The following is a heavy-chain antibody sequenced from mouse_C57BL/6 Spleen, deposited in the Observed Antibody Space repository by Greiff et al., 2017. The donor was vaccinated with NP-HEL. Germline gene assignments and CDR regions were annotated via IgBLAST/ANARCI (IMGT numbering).Heavy chain of an antibody. Sequence: QVQLQQPGAELVMHGASVKLSCKASGYTFTSYWMHWVKQRPGQGLEWIGEIDPSDSYTNYNQKFKGKSTLTVDKSSSTAYMQLSSLTSEDSAVYYCARGSNPPFAYWGQGTLVTVSA. V-gene: IGHV1-69*01. CDR2: IDPSDSYT. CDR1: GYTFTSYW. CDR3: ARGSNPPFAY. D-gene: IGHD2-5*01. J-gene: IGHJ3*01.